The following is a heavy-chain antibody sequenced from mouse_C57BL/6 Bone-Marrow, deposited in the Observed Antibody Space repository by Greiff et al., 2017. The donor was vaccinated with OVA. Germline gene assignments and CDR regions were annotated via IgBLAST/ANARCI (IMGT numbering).Heavy chain of an antibody. CDR2: INPNNGGT. V-gene: IGHV1-18*01. D-gene: IGHD2-3*01. J-gene: IGHJ1*03. CDR1: GYTFTDYN. CDR3: ARDRYLWYFDV. Sequence: EVKLQESGPELVKPGASVKIPCKASGYTFTDYNMDWVKQSHGKSLEWIGDINPNNGGTIYNQKFKGKATLTVDKSSSTAYMELRSLTSEDTAVSYCARDRYLWYFDVWRTGTTATVSS.